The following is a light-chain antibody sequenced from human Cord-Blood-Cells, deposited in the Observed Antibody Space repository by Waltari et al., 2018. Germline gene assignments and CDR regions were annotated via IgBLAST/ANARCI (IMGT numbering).Light chain of an antibody. CDR1: SSDVGGYNY. Sequence: QSALTQPPSASGSPGQSVTISCTGPSSDVGGYNYVSWYQQHPGKAPKLMIYEASKRPSGVPDRFSGSKSGNTASLTVSGLQAEDEADYYCSSYAGSNNNYVFGTGTKVTVL. CDR2: EAS. CDR3: SSYAGSNNNYV. V-gene: IGLV2-8*01. J-gene: IGLJ1*01.